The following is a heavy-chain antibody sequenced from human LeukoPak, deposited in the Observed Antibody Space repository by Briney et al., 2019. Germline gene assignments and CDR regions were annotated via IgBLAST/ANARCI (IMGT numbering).Heavy chain of an antibody. Sequence: SETLSLTCTVSGGSISSYYWSWIRQPPGKGLEWIGYIYYSGSTNYNPSLKSRVTISVDTSKNQFSLKLSSVTAADTAVYYCARDKELPPSYYFDYWGQGTLVTVSS. CDR2: IYYSGST. CDR3: ARDKELPPSYYFDY. CDR1: GGSISSYY. V-gene: IGHV4-59*12. D-gene: IGHD1-26*01. J-gene: IGHJ4*02.